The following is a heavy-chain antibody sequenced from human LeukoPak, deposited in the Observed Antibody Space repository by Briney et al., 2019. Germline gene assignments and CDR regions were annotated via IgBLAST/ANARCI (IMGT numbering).Heavy chain of an antibody. CDR3: ARDKGGYNYEYYFDS. V-gene: IGHV3-21*01. CDR2: ISTGSSYK. D-gene: IGHD5-18*01. J-gene: IGHJ4*02. Sequence: PGGSLRLSCAASGFTFSSYSMNWVRQAPGKGLEWVASISTGSSYKYYADLVMGRFTISRDNAENSLHLQMNSLRAEDTAVYFCARDKGGYNYEYYFDSWGQGALVTVSS. CDR1: GFTFSSYS.